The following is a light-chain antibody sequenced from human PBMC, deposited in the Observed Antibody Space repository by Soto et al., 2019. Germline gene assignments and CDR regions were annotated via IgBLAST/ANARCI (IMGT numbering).Light chain of an antibody. CDR1: QSISDT. J-gene: IGKJ1*01. CDR2: REV. V-gene: IGKV3-20*01. Sequence: EIVLTQSPGTLSLSPGERATLSCRASQSISDTLAWYQQKPGQAPRLLISREVTRAIGIPARFSGSGSGTGFTLTISSLEPEDFALYYCQKYGTTPWTCGQGTKVDIK. CDR3: QKYGTTPWT.